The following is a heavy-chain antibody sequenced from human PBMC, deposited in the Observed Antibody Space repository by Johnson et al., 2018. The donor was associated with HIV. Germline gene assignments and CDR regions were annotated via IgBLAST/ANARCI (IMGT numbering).Heavy chain of an antibody. CDR2: LYSGGST. V-gene: IGHV3-66*01. CDR3: ARGPVMVRGVTDAFDI. CDR1: GFTFSSYG. Sequence: VQLVESGGGVVQPGRSLRLSCAASGFTFSSYGMHWVRQAPGKGLERVALLYSGGSTYYADSVKGRFTISRDNSKNTLYLQMNSLRAEDTAVYYCARGPVMVRGVTDAFDIWGQGTMVTVSS. J-gene: IGHJ3*02. D-gene: IGHD3-10*01.